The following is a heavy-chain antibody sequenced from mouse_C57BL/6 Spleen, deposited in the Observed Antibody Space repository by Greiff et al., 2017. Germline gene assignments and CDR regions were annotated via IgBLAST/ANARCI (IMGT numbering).Heavy chain of an antibody. CDR3: ARDNYGSSYGFAY. CDR1: GFTFSSYA. V-gene: IGHV5-4*01. D-gene: IGHD1-1*01. Sequence: EVKLVESGGGLVKPGGSLKLSCAASGFTFSSYAMSWVRQTPEKRLEWVATISYGGSYTYYPDNVKGRFTISRDNAKNNLYLQMSHLKSEDTAMYYCARDNYGSSYGFAYWGQGTLVTVSA. J-gene: IGHJ3*01. CDR2: ISYGGSYT.